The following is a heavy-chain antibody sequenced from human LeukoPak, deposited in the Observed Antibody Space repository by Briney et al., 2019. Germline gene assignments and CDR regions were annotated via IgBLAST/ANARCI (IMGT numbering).Heavy chain of an antibody. J-gene: IGHJ6*03. V-gene: IGHV1-69*05. CDR2: IIPIFGTA. Sequence: SVKVSCKASGGTFSSYAISWVRQAPGQGLEWMGGIIPIFGTANYAQKLQGRVTITTDESTSTAYMELSSLRSEDTAVYYCAVNTPRYGYNYYYYMDVWGKGTTVTVSS. D-gene: IGHD5-24*01. CDR1: GGTFSSYA. CDR3: AVNTPRYGYNYYYYMDV.